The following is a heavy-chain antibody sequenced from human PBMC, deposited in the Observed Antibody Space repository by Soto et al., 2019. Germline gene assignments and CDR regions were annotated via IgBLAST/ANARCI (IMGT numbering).Heavy chain of an antibody. CDR2: IWYDGSNK. J-gene: IGHJ6*02. D-gene: IGHD3-22*01. Sequence: GGSLRLSCAASGFTFSSYGMHWVRQAPGKGLEWVAVIWYDGSNKYYADSVKGRFTISRDNSKNTLYLQMNSLRAEDTAVYYCARDTMIVAKYYYYGMDVWGPGTTVTVSS. CDR1: GFTFSSYG. V-gene: IGHV3-33*01. CDR3: ARDTMIVAKYYYYGMDV.